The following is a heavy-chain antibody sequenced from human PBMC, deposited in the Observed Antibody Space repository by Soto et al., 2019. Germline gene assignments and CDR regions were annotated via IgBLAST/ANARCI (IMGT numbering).Heavy chain of an antibody. J-gene: IGHJ4*02. V-gene: IGHV4-4*02. D-gene: IGHD1-7*01. CDR1: SGSISTSNW. CDR3: ARQMTGTTAFDY. Sequence: SETLSLTCAVSSGSISTSNWWIWVRQPPGKVLEWIGEIYHSGSTNYNPSLKSRVTMSVDKSKNQFSLNLSSVTAADTAVYFCARQMTGTTAFDYWGQGTLVTVSS. CDR2: IYHSGST.